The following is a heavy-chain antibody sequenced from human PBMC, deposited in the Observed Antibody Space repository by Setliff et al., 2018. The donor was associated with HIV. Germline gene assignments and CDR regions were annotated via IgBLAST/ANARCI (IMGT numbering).Heavy chain of an antibody. D-gene: IGHD3-16*01. V-gene: IGHV3-72*01. Sequence: GASLTISCAVSGFTVSDHDVDWVRQAPGKGLEWLGRIRFKQSGLAAAYAASVQGRFTISRDDSKSSVYLQMSSLKAEDTAVYFCGAFLRGYPYWGRGTLVTVSS. CDR2: IRFKQSGLAA. J-gene: IGHJ4*02. CDR1: GFTVSDHD. CDR3: GAFLRGYPY.